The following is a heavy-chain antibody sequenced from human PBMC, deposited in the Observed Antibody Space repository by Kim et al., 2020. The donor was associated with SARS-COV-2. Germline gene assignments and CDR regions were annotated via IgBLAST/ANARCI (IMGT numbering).Heavy chain of an antibody. CDR1: GGSFSGYY. J-gene: IGHJ4*02. CDR2: INHSGSA. V-gene: IGHV4-34*01. Sequence: SETLSLTCAVYGGSFSGYYWSWIRQPPGKGLECIGEINHSGSANYNPSLKSRVTISVDTSKNQFSLKLSSVTAADTAVYYCARGPRASVSWYYRYYFDYWGQGTLVTVSS. D-gene: IGHD6-13*01. CDR3: ARGPRASVSWYYRYYFDY.